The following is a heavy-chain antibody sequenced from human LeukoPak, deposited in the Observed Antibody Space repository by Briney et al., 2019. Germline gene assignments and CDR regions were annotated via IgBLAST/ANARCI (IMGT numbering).Heavy chain of an antibody. Sequence: SGTLSLTCTVSGGSISSYYWSWIRQPPGKGLEWIGYIYYSGSNDYNPSLKSRVTISVDTSKNLFSLKLSSVTAADTAVYYCARRRDYFDYWGQGTLVTVSS. J-gene: IGHJ4*02. CDR1: GGSISSYY. CDR3: ARRRDYFDY. V-gene: IGHV4-59*01. CDR2: IYYSGSN.